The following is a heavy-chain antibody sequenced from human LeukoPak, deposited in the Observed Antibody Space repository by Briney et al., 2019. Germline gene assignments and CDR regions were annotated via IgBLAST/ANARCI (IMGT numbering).Heavy chain of an antibody. CDR2: ISSSSSYI. CDR3: ARGIKVGDFWSGYYYSDYYYYGMDV. D-gene: IGHD3-3*01. Sequence: PGGSLRLSCAASGFTFSSYSMNWVRQAPGKGLEWVSSISSSSSYIYYADSVKGRFTISRDNAKNSLYLQMNSLRAEDTAVYYCARGIKVGDFWSGYYYSDYYYYGMDVWGQGTTVTVSS. CDR1: GFTFSSYS. J-gene: IGHJ6*02. V-gene: IGHV3-21*01.